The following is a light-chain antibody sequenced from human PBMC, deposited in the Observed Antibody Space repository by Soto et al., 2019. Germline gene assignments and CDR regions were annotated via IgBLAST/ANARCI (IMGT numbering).Light chain of an antibody. Sequence: EIVLTQSPGTLSLSPGERATLSCRASQSVSSSLAWYQQKPGQAPRLLIYGASTRATGIPARFSGSGSGTDFTLTISSLQPEDCAIYFCQQANSFPITFGQGTRLEIK. CDR1: QSVSSS. J-gene: IGKJ5*01. V-gene: IGKV3D-15*01. CDR2: GAS. CDR3: QQANSFPIT.